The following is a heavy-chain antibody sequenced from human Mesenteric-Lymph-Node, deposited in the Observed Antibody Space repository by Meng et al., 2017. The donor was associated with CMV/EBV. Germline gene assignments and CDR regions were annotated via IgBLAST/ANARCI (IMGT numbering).Heavy chain of an antibody. CDR3: ARSRGRAAPPFYGMDV. Sequence: GGSLRLSCVASGFILSSYSVNWVRQAPGKGLEWVSSVSTSSTYIYYADSVKGRFTISRDNAKNSLYLQMNSLRADDTAVYYCARSRGRAAPPFYGMDVWGQGTTVTVSS. CDR1: GFILSSYS. CDR2: VSTSSTYI. D-gene: IGHD2-15*01. J-gene: IGHJ6*02. V-gene: IGHV3-21*01.